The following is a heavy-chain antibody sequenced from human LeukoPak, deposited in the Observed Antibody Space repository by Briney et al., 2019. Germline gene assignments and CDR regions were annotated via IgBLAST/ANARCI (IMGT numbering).Heavy chain of an antibody. CDR3: ARARSNYDYQGEY. D-gene: IGHD3-22*01. Sequence: GGSLRLSCAASGFTFSSYGMNWVRQVPEKGLEWVSTIGRNGDRTYYADSVKGRFITSRDNSRNTLYLQMNSLRVEDTAVYYCARARSNYDYQGEYWGQESLVTVSS. J-gene: IGHJ4*02. CDR2: IGRNGDRT. V-gene: IGHV3-23*01. CDR1: GFTFSSYG.